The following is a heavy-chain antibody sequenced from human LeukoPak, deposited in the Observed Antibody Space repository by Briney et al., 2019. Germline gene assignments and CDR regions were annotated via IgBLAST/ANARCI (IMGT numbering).Heavy chain of an antibody. CDR3: ANAHYRSRQSCDY. D-gene: IGHD3-16*02. Sequence: GGSLRLSCAASGFTFSSYGMHWVRQAPGKGLEWVAFIRYDGSNKYYADSVKGRFTISRDNSKNTLYLQMNSLRAEDTAVYYCANAHYRSRQSCDYWGQGTLVTVSS. CDR2: IRYDGSNK. J-gene: IGHJ4*02. V-gene: IGHV3-30*02. CDR1: GFTFSSYG.